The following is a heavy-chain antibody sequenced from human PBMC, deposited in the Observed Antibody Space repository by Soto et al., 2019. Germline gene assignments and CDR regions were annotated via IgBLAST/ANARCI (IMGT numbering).Heavy chain of an antibody. J-gene: IGHJ5*02. CDR1: GYTFNSYD. CDR3: ARGLEGRGWFDP. V-gene: IGHV1-8*01. Sequence: QVQLVQSGAEVKKPGASVKVSCKASGYTFNSYDINWVRQATGQGLEWMGWMNPNSGNTGYARKFQGRVIMTRNTSISTAYRELSSLRSEDTAGYYCARGLEGRGWFDPWGQGTLVTVSS. D-gene: IGHD3-10*01. CDR2: MNPNSGNT.